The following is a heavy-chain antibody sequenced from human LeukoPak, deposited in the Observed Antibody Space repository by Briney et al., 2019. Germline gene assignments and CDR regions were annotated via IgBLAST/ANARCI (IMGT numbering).Heavy chain of an antibody. Sequence: GGSLRLSCAASGLTFSSYAMSWVRQAPGKGLGWVSGISGSGGRTYYADSVKGRFTISRDNSKNTLHLQMNTLRAEDTAVYYCGSRIATAGSVDYWGQGTQVTVSS. J-gene: IGHJ4*02. CDR1: GLTFSSYA. CDR2: ISGSGGRT. CDR3: GSRIATAGSVDY. D-gene: IGHD6-13*01. V-gene: IGHV3-23*01.